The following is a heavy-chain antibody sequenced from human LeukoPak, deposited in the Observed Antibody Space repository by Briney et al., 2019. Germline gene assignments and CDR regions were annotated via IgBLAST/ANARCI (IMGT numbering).Heavy chain of an antibody. CDR2: IRYDGSNR. Sequence: SGGSLRLSCAASGFPFSSYVMHWVRQAPGKGLEWVAFIRYDGSNRYYADSVKGRFTISRDNSKNTLYLQMNSLRAEDTAVYYCAKSTIVGATVDAFDIWGQGTMVTVSS. D-gene: IGHD1-26*01. J-gene: IGHJ3*02. CDR1: GFPFSSYV. CDR3: AKSTIVGATVDAFDI. V-gene: IGHV3-30*02.